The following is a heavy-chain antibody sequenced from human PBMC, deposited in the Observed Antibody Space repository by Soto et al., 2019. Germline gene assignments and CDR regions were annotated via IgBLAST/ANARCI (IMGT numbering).Heavy chain of an antibody. J-gene: IGHJ6*02. CDR3: ARESSSSSPGYYYYGMDV. CDR1: GFTVSSNY. V-gene: IGHV3-53*02. Sequence: EVQLVETGGGLIQPGGSLRLSCAASGFTVSSNYMSWVRQAPGKGLEWVSVIYSGGSTYYADSVKGRFTISRDNSKNTLYLQMNSLRAEDTAVYYCARESSSSSPGYYYYGMDVWGQGTTVTVSS. CDR2: IYSGGST. D-gene: IGHD6-6*01.